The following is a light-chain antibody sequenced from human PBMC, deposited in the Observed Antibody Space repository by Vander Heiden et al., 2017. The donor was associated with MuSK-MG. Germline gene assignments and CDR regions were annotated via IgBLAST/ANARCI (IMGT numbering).Light chain of an antibody. Sequence: DIQMTQSPSSLSASVGDRVTITCRASQSISSYVNWYQQKPGKAPKLLIYAASSLRSGVPSRFSGSGSGTDFTLTISSLQPEDFATYYCQQSYSTPLTFGGGTKVEIK. CDR2: AAS. CDR3: QQSYSTPLT. V-gene: IGKV1-39*01. CDR1: QSISSY. J-gene: IGKJ4*01.